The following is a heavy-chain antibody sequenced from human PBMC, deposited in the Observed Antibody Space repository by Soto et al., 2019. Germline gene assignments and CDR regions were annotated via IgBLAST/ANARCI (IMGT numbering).Heavy chain of an antibody. D-gene: IGHD3-10*01. J-gene: IGHJ6*02. CDR2: INSDGSST. CDR1: GFTFSSYW. Sequence: EVQLVESGGGLVQPGGSLRLSCAASGFTFSSYWMHWVRQAPGKGLVWVSRINSDGSSTSYADSVKGRFTISRDNAKNTLYLQMNSLRAEDTAVYYCARGQDTMVRAADVYYYYGMDVWGQGTTVTVSS. V-gene: IGHV3-74*01. CDR3: ARGQDTMVRAADVYYYYGMDV.